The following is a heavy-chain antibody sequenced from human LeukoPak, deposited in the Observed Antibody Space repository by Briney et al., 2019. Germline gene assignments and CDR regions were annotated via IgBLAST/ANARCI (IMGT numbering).Heavy chain of an antibody. CDR2: ISGSGGST. J-gene: IGHJ4*02. CDR3: ANVWSGVRGVMGY. V-gene: IGHV3-23*01. CDR1: GFTFSSYT. D-gene: IGHD3-10*01. Sequence: QAGGSLRLSCVVSGFTFSSYTMDWVRQAPGKGLEWVSAISGSGGSTYYADSVKGRFTISRDNSKNTLYLQMNSLRAEDTAVYYCANVWSGVRGVMGYWGQGTLVTVSS.